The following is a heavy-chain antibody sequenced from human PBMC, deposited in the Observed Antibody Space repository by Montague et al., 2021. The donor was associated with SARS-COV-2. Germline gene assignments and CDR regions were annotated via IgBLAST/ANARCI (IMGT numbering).Heavy chain of an antibody. V-gene: IGHV4-59*01. Sequence: SETLSLTCTVSGGSISGYYWTWMRHPPGKGLVWLGHIYYTGSTKYYPSLKSRVTISIDTPKYQFSLKLRSVTAADTAVYFCARAQTTCLIANCVNDFDYWGQGALVTVSS. D-gene: IGHD1-1*01. J-gene: IGHJ4*02. CDR1: GGSISGYY. CDR3: ARAQTTCLIANCVNDFDY. CDR2: IYYTGST.